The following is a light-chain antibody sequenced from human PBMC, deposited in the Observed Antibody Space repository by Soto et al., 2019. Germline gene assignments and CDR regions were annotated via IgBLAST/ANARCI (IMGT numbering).Light chain of an antibody. CDR2: KAS. Sequence: DIQMTQFLSTRSAFEGNGATSICRASKNIKTWLAWYQQKPGQAPKLLIYKASNLESGVPSRFSGSGSGTEFTLSISSLQPDDFATYYCQQYSGSSTTFGQGTKVEVK. V-gene: IGKV1-5*03. J-gene: IGKJ1*01. CDR3: QQYSGSSTT. CDR1: KNIKTW.